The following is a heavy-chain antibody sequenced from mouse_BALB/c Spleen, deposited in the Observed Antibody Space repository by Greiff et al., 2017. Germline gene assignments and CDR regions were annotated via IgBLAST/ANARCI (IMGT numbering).Heavy chain of an antibody. CDR3: ARDGGHYYAMDY. CDR1: GFTFSSYG. CDR2: ISSGSSTN. J-gene: IGHJ4*01. V-gene: IGHV5-17*02. D-gene: IGHD1-1*02. Sequence: EVKVIESGGGLVQPGGSRKLSCAASGFTFSSYGMHWVRQAPEKGLEWVAYISSGSSTNYYADTVKGRFTISRDNAKNTLCLQMTSLRSEDTAMYYCARDGGHYYAMDYWGEGTSVTVSS.